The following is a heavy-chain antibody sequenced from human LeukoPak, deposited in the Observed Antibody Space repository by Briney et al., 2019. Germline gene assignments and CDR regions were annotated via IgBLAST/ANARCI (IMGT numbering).Heavy chain of an antibody. CDR2: VYHGGTT. V-gene: IGHV4-59*12. CDR3: ARSPRSDYFDS. D-gene: IGHD6-19*01. J-gene: IGHJ4*02. Sequence: SETLSLTCTVSGGSISSYYWSWIRLPPGKGLEWIGSVYHGGTTYYNPSLKSRVTISEGRSKNQFSLKLSSVTAADTAMYFCARSPRSDYFDSWGQGTLVTVSS. CDR1: GGSISSYY.